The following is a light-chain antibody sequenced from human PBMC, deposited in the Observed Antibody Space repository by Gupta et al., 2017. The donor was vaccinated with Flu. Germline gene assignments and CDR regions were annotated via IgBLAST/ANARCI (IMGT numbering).Light chain of an antibody. CDR3: QQEDSYPWT. V-gene: IGKV1-5*03. CDR1: QSISDW. Sequence: PSTLSASLGDRVTITCRASQSISDWLTWYQQKPGTAPKLLIYKASTLESGVPSRFSGSGSGTEFTLTIINLQPDDFATYFCQQEDSYPWTFGQGTKVEIK. J-gene: IGKJ1*01. CDR2: KAS.